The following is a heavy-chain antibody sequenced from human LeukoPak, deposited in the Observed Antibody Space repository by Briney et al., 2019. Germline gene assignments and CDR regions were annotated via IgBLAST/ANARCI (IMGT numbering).Heavy chain of an antibody. D-gene: IGHD3-9*01. V-gene: IGHV1-46*01. J-gene: IGHJ4*02. CDR2: INPSGGST. Sequence: GASVKVSCKVSGYTFTGYYMHWVRQAPGQGLEWMGIINPSGGSTSYAQKFQGRVTMTRDTSTSTVYMELSSLRSEDTAVYYCARDRSSDILTGLLQYWGQGTLVTVSS. CDR1: GYTFTGYY. CDR3: ARDRSSDILTGLLQY.